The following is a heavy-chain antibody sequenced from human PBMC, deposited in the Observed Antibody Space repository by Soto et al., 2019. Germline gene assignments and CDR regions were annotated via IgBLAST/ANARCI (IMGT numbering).Heavy chain of an antibody. V-gene: IGHV3-48*03. D-gene: IGHD2-21*02. CDR3: ASEALFGADCYFFEY. Sequence: GESMRLSCAVSGFTSGNTEMLWVRQAAGKGREWVSKIIYSGSNIYYSKSVKGRFTISRDNAKHSLYLQMNSLTDEYTAIYFCASEALFGADCYFFEYWGPGTLVTVSS. CDR2: IIYSGSNI. CDR1: GFTSGNTE. J-gene: IGHJ4*02.